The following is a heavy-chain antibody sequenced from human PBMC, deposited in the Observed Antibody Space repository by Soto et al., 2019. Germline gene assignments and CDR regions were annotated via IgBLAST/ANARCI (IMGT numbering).Heavy chain of an antibody. CDR1: GGNFSSYT. CDR3: ARALDYGGTSDY. CDR2: IIPILGIA. V-gene: IGHV1-69*02. Sequence: QVQLVQSGAEVKKPGSSVKVSCKASGGNFSSYTISWVRQAPGQGLEWMGRIIPILGIANYAQKFQGRVTITADKSTSTAYMELSSLRSEDTAVYYCARALDYGGTSDYWGQGALVTVSS. J-gene: IGHJ4*02. D-gene: IGHD4-17*01.